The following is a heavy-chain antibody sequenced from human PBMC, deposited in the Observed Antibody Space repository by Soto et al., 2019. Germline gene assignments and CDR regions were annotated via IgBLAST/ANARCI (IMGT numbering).Heavy chain of an antibody. V-gene: IGHV1-2*02. CDR2: INPNSGGT. CDR3: ARELTVDTAMVGH. CDR1: GYTFTGYY. D-gene: IGHD5-18*01. Sequence: ASVKVSCKASGYTFTGYYMHWVRQAPGQGLEWMGWINPNSGGTNYAQKFQGRVTMTRDTSISTAYVELSRLRSDDTAVYYCARELTVDTAMVGHWGQGTLVTVSS. J-gene: IGHJ4*02.